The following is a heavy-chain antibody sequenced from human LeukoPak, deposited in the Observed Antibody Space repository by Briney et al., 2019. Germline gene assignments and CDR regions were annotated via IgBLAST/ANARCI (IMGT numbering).Heavy chain of an antibody. Sequence: GGSLIVSCAASGFRFSGCLVSWVRQAPGKGLEWVATINEVGSKTYYDDSVRGRFTTSRDNAKNSLYLEMSSLRAEDTAVYFCARLLGTVTTFDNWGQGTLVTVSS. V-gene: IGHV3-7*01. J-gene: IGHJ4*02. CDR2: INEVGSKT. D-gene: IGHD1-26*01. CDR3: ARLLGTVTTFDN. CDR1: GFRFSGCL.